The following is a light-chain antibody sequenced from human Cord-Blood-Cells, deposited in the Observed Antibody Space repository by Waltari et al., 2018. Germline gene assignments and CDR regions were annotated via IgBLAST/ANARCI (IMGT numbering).Light chain of an antibody. Sequence: DIVMTQSPDSLAVSLGERATINCKSSQSVLYSSNNKNYLAWYQQKPGQPPKLLIYWASTRESGVPDRFSCSGSGTYFTLTISSLQAEDVAVYYCQQYYSTPWTFGQGTKVEIK. CDR3: QQYYSTPWT. V-gene: IGKV4-1*01. J-gene: IGKJ1*01. CDR1: QSVLYSSNNKNY. CDR2: WAS.